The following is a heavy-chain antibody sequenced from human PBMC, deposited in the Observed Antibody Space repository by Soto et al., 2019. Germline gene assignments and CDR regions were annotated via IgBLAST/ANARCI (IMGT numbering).Heavy chain of an antibody. Sequence: PGGSLRLSCVASGFTFSSTGMSWVRQAPGKGMEWVSAMSNSGTATYYADSVKGRFTISRGNSENTVFLQMNSLKADDTALCYFATGGYWGQGTLVTVSS. J-gene: IGHJ4*02. V-gene: IGHV3-23*01. CDR2: MSNSGTAT. CDR3: ATGGY. CDR1: GFTFSSTG.